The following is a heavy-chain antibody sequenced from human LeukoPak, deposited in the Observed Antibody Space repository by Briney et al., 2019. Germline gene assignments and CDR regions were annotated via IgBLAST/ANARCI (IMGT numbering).Heavy chain of an antibody. D-gene: IGHD3-22*01. V-gene: IGHV5-51*01. CDR3: ARRGMYYYDSSGGLDY. Sequence: GESLKISCKGSGYSFTSYWIGWVRQMPGKGLEWMGIIYPGDSDTRYRPSFQGQVTISADKSISTAYLQWSSLKASDTAMYYCARRGMYYYDSSGGLDYWGQGTLVTVSS. CDR2: IYPGDSDT. J-gene: IGHJ4*02. CDR1: GYSFTSYW.